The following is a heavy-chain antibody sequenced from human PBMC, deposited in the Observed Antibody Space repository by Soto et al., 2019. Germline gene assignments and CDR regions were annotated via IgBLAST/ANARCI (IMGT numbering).Heavy chain of an antibody. CDR2: IYWDDDK. CDR3: AHRVLRSVFGLVTTTAIYFDF. D-gene: IGHD3-3*01. V-gene: IGHV2-5*02. J-gene: IGHJ4*02. CDR1: GVSLTTSGVG. Sequence: QITLNESGPTQVKPRQTLTLTCTFSGVSLTTSGVGVGWIRQSPGKAPEWLALIYWDDDKRYSPSLKSRLTLPKDTSKNQVVLTMADLDPADTATYYCAHRVLRSVFGLVTTTAIYFDFWGQGTPVAVSS.